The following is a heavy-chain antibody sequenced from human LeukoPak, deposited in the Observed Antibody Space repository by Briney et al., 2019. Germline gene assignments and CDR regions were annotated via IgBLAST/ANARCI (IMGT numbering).Heavy chain of an antibody. D-gene: IGHD4-17*01. CDR1: GYTFTGYY. CDR3: VLERSGDYGDHGGAFDI. CDR2: INPNSGGT. Sequence: ASVKVSCKASGYTFTGYYMHWVRQAPGQGLEWMGWINPNSGGTNYAQKFQGRVTMTRDTSISTAYMELSRLRSDDTAVYYCVLERSGDYGDHGGAFDIWGQGTMVTVSS. J-gene: IGHJ3*02. V-gene: IGHV1-2*02.